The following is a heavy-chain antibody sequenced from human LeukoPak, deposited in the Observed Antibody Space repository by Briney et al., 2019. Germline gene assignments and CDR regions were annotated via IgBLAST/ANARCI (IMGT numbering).Heavy chain of an antibody. CDR2: IYYSGST. CDR3: ARGWFFDY. CDR1: GGSISSSSYY. Sequence: SETLSLTCTVSGGSISSSSYYWGWIRQPPGKGLEWIGSIYYSGSTYYNPSLKSRVTISVDTSKNQFSLKLSSVTAADTAVYYCARGWFFDYWGQGTLVTVSS. J-gene: IGHJ4*02. D-gene: IGHD3-10*01. V-gene: IGHV4-39*01.